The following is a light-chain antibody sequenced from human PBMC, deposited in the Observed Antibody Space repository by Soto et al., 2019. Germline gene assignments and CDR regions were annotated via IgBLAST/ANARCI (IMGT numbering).Light chain of an antibody. V-gene: IGKV3-20*01. Sequence: EMVSPQSQAPPLLSPGETATLSCRASQSVSSSYLAWYQQKPGQAPRLLIYGASSRATGIPDRFSGSGSGTDFTLTISRLEPEDFAVYYCQQYGSSLFTFGPGTKVDIK. CDR1: QSVSSSY. CDR2: GAS. J-gene: IGKJ3*01. CDR3: QQYGSSLFT.